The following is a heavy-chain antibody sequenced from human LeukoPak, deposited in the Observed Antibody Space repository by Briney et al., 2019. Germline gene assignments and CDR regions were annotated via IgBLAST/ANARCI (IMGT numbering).Heavy chain of an antibody. CDR3: ARDDGRGVVTPY. J-gene: IGHJ4*02. V-gene: IGHV4-39*07. Sequence: SETLSLTCAVSGDSISSSTSFWGWIRQPPGKGLEWIGSIYYTGSTYYNPSLKSRVTISVEESKNQFSLKLNSVTAADTAVYYCARDDGRGVVTPYWGQGTLVTVSS. D-gene: IGHD2-21*02. CDR2: IYYTGST. CDR1: GDSISSSTSF.